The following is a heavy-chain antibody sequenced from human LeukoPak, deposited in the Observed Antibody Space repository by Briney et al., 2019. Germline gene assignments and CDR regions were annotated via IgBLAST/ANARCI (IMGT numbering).Heavy chain of an antibody. CDR1: GFTFGGYW. CDR3: VRDSTRYVPDY. D-gene: IGHD3-9*01. V-gene: IGHV3-74*01. J-gene: IGHJ4*02. Sequence: HPGGSLRLSCAASGFTFGGYWMYWVRQAPGKGLVWVSRVNSDGSSTAYADSVKGRFIISRDNAKGTLYLQMNSLTVEDTAVYYCVRDSTRYVPDYWGQGTLVTVSS. CDR2: VNSDGSST.